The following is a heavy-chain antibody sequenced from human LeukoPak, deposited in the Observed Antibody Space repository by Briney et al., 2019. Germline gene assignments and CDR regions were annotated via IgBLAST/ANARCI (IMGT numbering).Heavy chain of an antibody. CDR3: ARVPGCGNYYYGMDV. Sequence: SETLSLTCTGSGGSISSYYWSWIRQPPGKGLEWIGYIYYSGSTNYNPSLKSRVTISVDTSKNQFSLKLSSVTAADTAVYYCARVPGCGNYYYGMDVWGQGTTVSVSS. V-gene: IGHV4-59*08. CDR1: GGSISSYY. D-gene: IGHD4/OR15-4a*01. J-gene: IGHJ6*02. CDR2: IYYSGST.